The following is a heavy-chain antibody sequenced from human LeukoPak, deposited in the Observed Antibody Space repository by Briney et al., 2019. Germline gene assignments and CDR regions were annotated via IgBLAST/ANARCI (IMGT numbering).Heavy chain of an antibody. Sequence: PSETLSVTCTVSGGSISSGSYYCGWIRQPPGKGLEWIGSIYYSGSTYYNPSLKSRVTISVDTSKNQFSLKLSSVTAADTAVYYCARHEGYCSSTSCLGQFDYWGQGTLVTVSS. J-gene: IGHJ4*02. D-gene: IGHD2-2*01. CDR2: IYYSGST. CDR1: GGSISSGSYY. CDR3: ARHEGYCSSTSCLGQFDY. V-gene: IGHV4-39*01.